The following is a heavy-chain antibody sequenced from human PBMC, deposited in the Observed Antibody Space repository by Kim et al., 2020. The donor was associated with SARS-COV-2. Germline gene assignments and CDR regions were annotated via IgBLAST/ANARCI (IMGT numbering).Heavy chain of an antibody. D-gene: IGHD3-3*01. J-gene: IGHJ5*02. CDR2: IKQGGSEK. CDR1: GFTFSSYW. CDR3: ARENGNYDVWSGYHNWFDP. V-gene: IGHV3-7*01. Sequence: GGSLRLSCAASGFTFSSYWMSWVRQAPGKGLEWVANIKQGGSEKYYVDSVKGRFTISRDNAKNSLYLQMNSLRAEDTAVYYCARENGNYDVWSGYHNWFDPWGQGTLVTVSS.